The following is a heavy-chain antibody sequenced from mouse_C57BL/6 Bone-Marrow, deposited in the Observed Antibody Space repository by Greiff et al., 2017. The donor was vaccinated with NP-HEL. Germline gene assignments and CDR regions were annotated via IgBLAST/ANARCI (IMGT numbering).Heavy chain of an antibody. Sequence: VQLQQPGAELVMPGASVKLSCKASGYTFTSYWMHWVKQRPGQGLEWIGEIDPSASYTNYNQKFKGKSTLTVDKSYSTAYMQLSSLTSEDSAVYYCAREGLLVYAMDYWGQGTSVTVSS. D-gene: IGHD2-3*01. V-gene: IGHV1-69*01. CDR2: IDPSASYT. CDR3: AREGLLVYAMDY. J-gene: IGHJ4*01. CDR1: GYTFTSYW.